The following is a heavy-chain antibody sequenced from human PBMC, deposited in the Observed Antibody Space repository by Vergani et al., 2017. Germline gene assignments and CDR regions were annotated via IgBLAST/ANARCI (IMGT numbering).Heavy chain of an antibody. J-gene: IGHJ5*02. CDR1: GFTFSSYA. Sequence: EVQLLESGGGLVQPGGSLRLSCAASGFTFSSYAMSWVRQAPGKGLEWVSAISGSGGSTYYADSIKGRFTISRDNSKNTLYLQMNSLRAEDTAVYYCAKSPAKTTRGGWFDPWGQGTLVTVSS. CDR2: ISGSGGST. D-gene: IGHD1-1*01. V-gene: IGHV3-23*01. CDR3: AKSPAKTTRGGWFDP.